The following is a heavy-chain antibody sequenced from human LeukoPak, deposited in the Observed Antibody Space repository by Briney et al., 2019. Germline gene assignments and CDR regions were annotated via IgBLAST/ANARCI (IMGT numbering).Heavy chain of an antibody. Sequence: GASVKVSCKASGYTFTSYYMHWVRQAPGQGLEWMGWINANSGGTNYAQKFQGRVTMTRDTSISTAYTELSRLRSDDTAVYYCARYGSGKLFDYWGQGTLVTVSS. CDR3: ARYGSGKLFDY. CDR1: GYTFTSYY. J-gene: IGHJ4*02. CDR2: INANSGGT. V-gene: IGHV1-2*02. D-gene: IGHD3-10*01.